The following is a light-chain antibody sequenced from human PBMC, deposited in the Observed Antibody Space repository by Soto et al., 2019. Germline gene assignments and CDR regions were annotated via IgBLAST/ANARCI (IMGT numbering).Light chain of an antibody. J-gene: IGLJ3*02. CDR1: SSYIGADYD. V-gene: IGLV1-40*01. CDR3: QSYDSSLSGWL. Sequence: QLVLTQPPSVSGAPGQRVTISCTGSSSYIGADYDIHWYQHLPGTAPKLLIYANINRPSGVPDRFSGSKSGTSASLAITELQAEDEADYYCQSYDSSLSGWLFGGGTKLTVL. CDR2: ANI.